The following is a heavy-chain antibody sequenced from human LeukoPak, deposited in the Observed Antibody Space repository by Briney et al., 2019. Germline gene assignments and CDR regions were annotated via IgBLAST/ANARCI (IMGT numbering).Heavy chain of an antibody. CDR2: INPNSGGT. CDR1: GCTFTGYY. J-gene: IGHJ6*02. CDR3: ARASYDILTGYENYHYYGMDL. D-gene: IGHD3-9*01. V-gene: IGHV1-2*04. Sequence: ASVKVSCKDSGCTFTGYYMQWVRQAPGQELEWMEWINPNSGGTNYAQKFQGWVTMTRDTSISTAYMELSRLRSDDTAVYYCARASYDILTGYENYHYYGMDLWGQGSTVTVSS.